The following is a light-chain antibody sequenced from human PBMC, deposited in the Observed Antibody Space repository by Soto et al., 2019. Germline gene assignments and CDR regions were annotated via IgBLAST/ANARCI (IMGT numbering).Light chain of an antibody. CDR3: QQSHSYPYT. J-gene: IGKJ2*01. CDR1: QSISGR. Sequence: DIHLTQSPSTLSACVGDRVTISCRARQSISGRLAWYQQKAGRAPNLLIYDASTLETGVPLRLSGSGSGTEFTLTISGLQPDDFATYYCQQSHSYPYTFGQGTKLEIK. CDR2: DAS. V-gene: IGKV1-5*01.